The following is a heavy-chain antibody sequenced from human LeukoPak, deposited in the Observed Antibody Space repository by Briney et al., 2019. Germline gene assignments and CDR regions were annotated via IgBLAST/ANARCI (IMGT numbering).Heavy chain of an antibody. CDR3: AKAKWIQLWYSFDY. J-gene: IGHJ4*02. CDR2: ISYEGNNH. Sequence: GGSLRLSCTASGFPFSSYNMHWVRQAPGKGLEWVALISYEGNNHYYADSVKGRFTISRDNSRSTLYMEMNSLRAEDTAVYYCAKAKWIQLWYSFDYWGQGTLVTVSS. V-gene: IGHV3-30*18. D-gene: IGHD5-18*01. CDR1: GFPFSSYN.